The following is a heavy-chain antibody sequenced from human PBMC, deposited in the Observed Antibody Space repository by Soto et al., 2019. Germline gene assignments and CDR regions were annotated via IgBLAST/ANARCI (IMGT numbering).Heavy chain of an antibody. V-gene: IGHV1-69*06. CDR2: IIRIFGTA. D-gene: IGHD2-2*02. Sequence: SVKVSCKASRGTFSSYAIIWVRQAPGQGLEFMGGIIRIFGTANYAEKFQGRVTITADKSTSTAYMELSSLRSEDTAVYYCARGRYCSSTSCYRHSGYYYYGMDVWGQGTTVPVSS. J-gene: IGHJ6*02. CDR1: RGTFSSYA. CDR3: ARGRYCSSTSCYRHSGYYYYGMDV.